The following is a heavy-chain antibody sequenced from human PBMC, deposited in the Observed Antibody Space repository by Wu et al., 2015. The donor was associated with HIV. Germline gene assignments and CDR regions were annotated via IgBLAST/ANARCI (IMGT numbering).Heavy chain of an antibody. J-gene: IGHJ3*02. V-gene: IGHV1-24*01. Sequence: VQLVQSGTDVRKPGASVKVSCKVSGYTLTELSMHWVRQAPGKGLEWMGGFDPEDGETIYAQKFQGRVTMTEDTSTDTAYMELSSLRSEDTAVYYCATGFWGGITGTTVCCAFDIWGQGTMVTVSS. D-gene: IGHD1-20*01. CDR3: ATGFWGGITGTTVCCAFDI. CDR2: FDPEDGET. CDR1: GYTLTELS.